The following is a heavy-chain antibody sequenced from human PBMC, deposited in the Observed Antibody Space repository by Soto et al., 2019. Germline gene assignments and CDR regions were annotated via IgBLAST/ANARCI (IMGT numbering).Heavy chain of an antibody. CDR1: GGAFTNYS. CDR3: AIWFNCNPLYYRGMDV. J-gene: IGHJ6*02. D-gene: IGHD1-20*01. V-gene: IGHV1-69*06. CDR2: IIPLHNTS. Sequence: QVQLLQSGAEVKKPGSSVKVSCMVSGGAFTNYSLNWVRHAPGQGLEWLGGIIPLHNTSNYSLKLLGRGSVTADISSHTVYMHLSGLTSDDTATYYCAIWFNCNPLYYRGMDVWGQGTTVTVSS.